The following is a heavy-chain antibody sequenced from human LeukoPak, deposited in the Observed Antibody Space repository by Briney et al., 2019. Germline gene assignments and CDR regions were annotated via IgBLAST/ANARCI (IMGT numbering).Heavy chain of an antibody. CDR1: GYTFTGYY. J-gene: IGHJ4*02. CDR3: AQMATMENVDY. CDR2: TNPNSGGT. V-gene: IGHV1-2*06. Sequence: ASVKVSCKASGYTFTGYYMHWVRQAPGQGLEWMGRTNPNSGGTNYAQKFQGRVTMTRDTSISTAYMELSRLRSDDTAVYYCAQMATMENVDYRGQGTLVTVSS. D-gene: IGHD5-24*01.